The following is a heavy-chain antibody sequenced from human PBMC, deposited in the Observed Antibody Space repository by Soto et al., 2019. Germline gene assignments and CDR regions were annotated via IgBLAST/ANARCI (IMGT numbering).Heavy chain of an antibody. D-gene: IGHD2-15*01. Sequence: ASVKVSCKASGYTFMNYGISWMRQAPGQGLAWMGWSSPYNGNACYAQNVQGRVTVTRDTSTSTAYMEVSSLRSEDTAVYYCASARPDCSGGSCYGWGHYYYYMDVWGKGTTVTVSS. CDR2: SSPYNGNA. J-gene: IGHJ6*03. CDR3: ASARPDCSGGSCYGWGHYYYYMDV. CDR1: GYTFMNYG. V-gene: IGHV1-18*01.